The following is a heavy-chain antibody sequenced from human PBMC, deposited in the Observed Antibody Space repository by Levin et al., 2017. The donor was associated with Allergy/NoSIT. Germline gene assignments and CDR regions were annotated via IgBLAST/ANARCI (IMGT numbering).Heavy chain of an antibody. CDR2: IYYSGST. CDR1: GGSISSYY. CDR3: ARGWQDSFSWYFDL. V-gene: IGHV4-59*01. D-gene: IGHD2-15*01. J-gene: IGHJ2*01. Sequence: SETLSLTCTVSGGSISSYYWSWIRQPPGKGLEWIGYIYYSGSTNYNPSLKSRVTISVDTSKNQFSLKLSSVTAADTAVYYCARGWQDSFSWYFDLWGRGTLVTVSS.